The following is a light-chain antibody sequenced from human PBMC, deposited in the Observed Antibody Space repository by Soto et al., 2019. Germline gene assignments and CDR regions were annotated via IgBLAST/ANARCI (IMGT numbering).Light chain of an antibody. CDR3: QQYNSYWT. Sequence: DIQMTQSPATLSGSVGDRVTITCRASQTISSWLAWYQQRPGKAPKLLIYDASSLESRVPSRFGGSGSGTEFTLTISSLQPDDFATYYCQQYNSYWTFGQGTKV. J-gene: IGKJ1*01. CDR2: DAS. CDR1: QTISSW. V-gene: IGKV1-5*01.